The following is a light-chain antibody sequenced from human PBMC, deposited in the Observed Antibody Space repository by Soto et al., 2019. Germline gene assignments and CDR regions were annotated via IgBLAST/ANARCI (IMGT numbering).Light chain of an antibody. CDR2: EVS. J-gene: IGLJ3*02. CDR1: SRDVGGYDY. V-gene: IGLV2-14*01. CDR3: SSFTSSSTQV. Sequence: QSVLTQPASVSGSPGQSITISCTGTSRDVGGYDYVSWYQQHPGRAPKLMIFEVSNRPSGISNRFSGSKSGNTASLTISGLQDEDEADYYCSSFTSSSTQVLGGGTK.